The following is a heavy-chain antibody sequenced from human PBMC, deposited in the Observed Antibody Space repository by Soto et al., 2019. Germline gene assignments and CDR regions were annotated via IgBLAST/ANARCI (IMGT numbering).Heavy chain of an antibody. V-gene: IGHV3-23*01. D-gene: IGHD6-13*01. J-gene: IGHJ1*01. CDR2: ISGSGGTT. CDR1: GFSFSTYA. Sequence: EVQLLESGGGLVQPEGSLRLSCAASGFSFSTYAMSWVRQAPGKGLEWVSGISGSGGTTYYADSVKGRFTIARDNSKNTLYLHVNSLRAEDTSVYYCAKDQAAAGTISRYFQHWGQGTLVTVSS. CDR3: AKDQAAAGTISRYFQH.